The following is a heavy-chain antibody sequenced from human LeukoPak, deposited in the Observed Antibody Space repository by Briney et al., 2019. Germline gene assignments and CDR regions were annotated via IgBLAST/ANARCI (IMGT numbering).Heavy chain of an antibody. CDR3: ARLRGLRLGELSLYSEMDFDY. D-gene: IGHD3-16*02. CDR2: INHSGST. CDR1: GGSFSGYY. Sequence: PSETLSLTCAVYGGSFSGYYWSWIRQPPGKGLEWIGKINHSGSTNYNPSLKSRVTISVDTSKNQFSLKLSSVTAADTAVYYCARLRGLRLGELSLYSEMDFDYWGQGTLVTVSS. J-gene: IGHJ4*02. V-gene: IGHV4-34*01.